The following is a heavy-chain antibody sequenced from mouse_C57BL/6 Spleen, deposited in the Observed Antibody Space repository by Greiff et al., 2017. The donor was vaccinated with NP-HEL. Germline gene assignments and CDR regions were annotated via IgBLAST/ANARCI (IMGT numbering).Heavy chain of an antibody. CDR2: IDPANGNT. CDR1: GFTIKNTY. J-gene: IGHJ2*01. CDR3: ARDYGSSSLFDY. D-gene: IGHD1-1*01. Sequence: VQLQQSVAELVRPGASVKLSCTASGFTIKNTYMHWVKQRPEQGLEWIGRIDPANGNTKYAPKFQGKATITADTSSNTAYLQLSSLTSEDTAIYYCARDYGSSSLFDYWGQGTTLTVSS. V-gene: IGHV14-3*01.